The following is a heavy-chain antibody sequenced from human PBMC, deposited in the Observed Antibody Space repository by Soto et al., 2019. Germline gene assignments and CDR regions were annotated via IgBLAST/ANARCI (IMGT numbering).Heavy chain of an antibody. Sequence: PGESLKISCKGSGYSFASYWIGWVRQMPGKGLEWMGVIFPGDSDTRYSPSFQGQVTISADKSISTAYLQWSSLKASDTAMYYCAGGDLRQYMTRHRDYYGMDVWGQGTTVTVSS. CDR3: AGGDLRQYMTRHRDYYGMDV. V-gene: IGHV5-51*01. CDR1: GYSFASYW. CDR2: IFPGDSDT. D-gene: IGHD2-21*01. J-gene: IGHJ6*02.